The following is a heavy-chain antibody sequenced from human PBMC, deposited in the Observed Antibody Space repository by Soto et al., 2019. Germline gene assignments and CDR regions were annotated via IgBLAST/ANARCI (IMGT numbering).Heavy chain of an antibody. V-gene: IGHV4-38-2*01. J-gene: IGHJ4*02. CDR1: GYSISSGYY. CDR2: IYHSGST. Sequence: PSETLSLTCAVSGYSISSGYYWGWIRQPPGKGLEWIGSIYHSGSTYYNPSLKSRVTISVDTSKNQFSLKLSSVTAADTAVYYCASGPAAGGYSNSGNHDYWGQGTLVTVSS. D-gene: IGHD4-4*01. CDR3: ASGPAAGGYSNSGNHDY.